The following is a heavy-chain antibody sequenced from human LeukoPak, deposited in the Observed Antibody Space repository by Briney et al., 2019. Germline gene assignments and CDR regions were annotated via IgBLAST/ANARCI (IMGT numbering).Heavy chain of an antibody. J-gene: IGHJ4*02. D-gene: IGHD5-24*01. CDR2: IYSGGST. CDR1: GGSISSSDYY. V-gene: IGHV3-53*01. CDR3: AKEGMAGIRQYFDY. Sequence: ETLSLTCTVSGGSISSSDYYWGWIRQAPGKGLEWVSVIYSGGSTYYADSVKGRFTISRDTSKNTLYLQMNSLRAEDTAVYYCAKEGMAGIRQYFDYWGQGTLVAVSS.